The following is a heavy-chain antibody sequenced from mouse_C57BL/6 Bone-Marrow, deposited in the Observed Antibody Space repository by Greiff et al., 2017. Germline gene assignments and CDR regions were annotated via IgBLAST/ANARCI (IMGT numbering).Heavy chain of an antibody. CDR2: IYPGSGST. CDR1: GYTFTSSW. D-gene: IGHD1-1*02. CDR3: ARSCGSYY. V-gene: IGHV1-55*01. J-gene: IGHJ2*01. Sequence: QVQLPQPGAELVQPGASVTMSCTASGYTFTSSWITWVKQRPGQGLEWIGDIYPGSGSTNYNEKFKSKATLTVDTSSSTAYMQLSSLTSEDSAVYYCARSCGSYYWGKGTTLTVSS.